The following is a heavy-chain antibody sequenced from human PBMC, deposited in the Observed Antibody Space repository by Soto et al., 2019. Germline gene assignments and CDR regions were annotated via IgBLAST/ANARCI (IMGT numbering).Heavy chain of an antibody. D-gene: IGHD2-15*01. CDR3: AKIGYCSGGSCYIDGFDI. V-gene: IGHV3-30*18. CDR2: ISYDGSNK. Sequence: PGGSLRLSCAASGFTFSSYGMHWVRQAPGKGLEWVAVISYDGSNKYYADSVKGRFTISRDNSKNTLYLQMNSLRAEDTAVYYCAKIGYCSGGSCYIDGFDIWGQGTMVTVSS. CDR1: GFTFSSYG. J-gene: IGHJ3*02.